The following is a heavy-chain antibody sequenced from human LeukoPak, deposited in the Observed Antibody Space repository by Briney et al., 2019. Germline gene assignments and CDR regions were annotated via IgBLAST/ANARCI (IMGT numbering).Heavy chain of an antibody. Sequence: GGSLRLSCAASGFTFSSNWMHWVRQGPGKGLVWVSRINSDGSETSHADSVKGRFTISRDNAKNTLYLQMNSLRDEDTAVYYCARVDWMIGAFDIWGQGTMVTVSS. V-gene: IGHV3-74*01. CDR3: ARVDWMIGAFDI. D-gene: IGHD3-22*01. CDR1: GFTFSSNW. CDR2: INSDGSET. J-gene: IGHJ3*02.